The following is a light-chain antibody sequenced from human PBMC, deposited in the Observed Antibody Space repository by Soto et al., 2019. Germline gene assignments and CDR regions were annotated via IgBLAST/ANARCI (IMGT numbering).Light chain of an antibody. Sequence: DIQITQSPSPLSGSVGERVTITFRASQTISSWLAWYQQKPGKAPKLLIYKASTLKSGVPSRFSGSGSGTEFTLTISSLQPDDFATYYCQHYNSYSEAFGQGTKVGLK. CDR1: QTISSW. CDR3: QHYNSYSEA. V-gene: IGKV1-5*03. CDR2: KAS. J-gene: IGKJ1*01.